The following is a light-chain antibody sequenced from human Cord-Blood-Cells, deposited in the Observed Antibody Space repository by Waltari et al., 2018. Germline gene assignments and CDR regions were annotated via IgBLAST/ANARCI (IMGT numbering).Light chain of an antibody. CDR3: MQALQTPLT. Sequence: DIVMTQSRLSLPVTPGEPASISCRSSQSLLHSNGYNYLDWYLQKPGQSPQILSYLCSKRASGVPDRFSGSGSGTDFTLKISRVEAEDVGVYYCMQALQTPLTFGGGTKVEIK. CDR2: LCS. J-gene: IGKJ4*01. CDR1: QSLLHSNGYNY. V-gene: IGKV2-28*01.